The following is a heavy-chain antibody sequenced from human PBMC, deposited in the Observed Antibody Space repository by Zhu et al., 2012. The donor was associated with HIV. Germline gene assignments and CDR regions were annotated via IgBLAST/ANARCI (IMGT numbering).Heavy chain of an antibody. J-gene: IGHJ4*02. V-gene: IGHV4-38-2*02. CDR1: GYSISSGYY. Sequence: QVQLQESGPGLVKPSETLSLTCAVSGYSISSGYYWGWIRQPPGKGLEWIGSIYHSGSAYYNPSLKSRVTISVDTSKNQFSLKLSSVTAADTAMYYCARDLRASLSPYYFDYWGQGTLVTVSS. D-gene: IGHD3-16*02. CDR3: ARDLRASLSPYYFDY. CDR2: IYHSGSA.